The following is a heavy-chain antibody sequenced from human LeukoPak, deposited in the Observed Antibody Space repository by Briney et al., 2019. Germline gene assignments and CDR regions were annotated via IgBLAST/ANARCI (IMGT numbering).Heavy chain of an antibody. CDR2: ISDSGDIT. Sequence: GGSLRLSCAASGFTFSSYAMSWVRQAPGKGLEWVSGISDSGDITYYADSVKGRFTISRDNSKNTLYVQMNSLRVEDTAVYYCAKDLFGYSGYDSLYYMDVWGKGTTVTVSS. CDR3: AKDLFGYSGYDSLYYMDV. CDR1: GFTFSSYA. D-gene: IGHD5-12*01. V-gene: IGHV3-23*01. J-gene: IGHJ6*03.